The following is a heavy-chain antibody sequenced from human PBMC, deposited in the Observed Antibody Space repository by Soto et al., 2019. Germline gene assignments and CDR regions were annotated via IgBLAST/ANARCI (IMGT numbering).Heavy chain of an antibody. V-gene: IGHV3-74*01. CDR2: INGDGDST. Sequence: EVQLVESGGGLVQPGGSLRLSCAASGFTFSSYWMHWVRQAPGKGLVWVSRINGDGDSTSYADSVKGRFTISRDNAKNTLYLQMNSLRTEDTAVYYCARDWDGYCSGGSCYYNWFDPWGQGTLVTDSS. D-gene: IGHD2-15*01. CDR3: ARDWDGYCSGGSCYYNWFDP. CDR1: GFTFSSYW. J-gene: IGHJ5*02.